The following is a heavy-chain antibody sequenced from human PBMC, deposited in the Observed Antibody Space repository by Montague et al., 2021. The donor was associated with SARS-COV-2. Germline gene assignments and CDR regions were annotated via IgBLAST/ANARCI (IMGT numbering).Heavy chain of an antibody. CDR2: ISSSSSYT. D-gene: IGHD3-9*01. J-gene: IGHJ6*02. CDR3: ARDQPHYDTLTGYYKDYYYMDV. CDR1: GFTFSDYY. Sequence: SLRLSCAASGFTFSDYYMSWIRQAPGKGLGWVSYISSSSSYTNYADSVKGRFTISRDNAKNSLYLQMNSLRAEDTAVYYCARDQPHYDTLTGYYKDYYYMDVWGQGTTVTVSS. V-gene: IGHV3-11*06.